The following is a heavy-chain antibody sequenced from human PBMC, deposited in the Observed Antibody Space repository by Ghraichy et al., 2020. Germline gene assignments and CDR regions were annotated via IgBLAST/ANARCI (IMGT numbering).Heavy chain of an antibody. CDR2: ISSSGSTI. J-gene: IGHJ4*02. CDR3: ATLRRGVNAYYFDY. CDR1: GFTFSSYE. Sequence: GGSLRLSCAASGFTFSSYEMNWVRQAPGKGLEWVSYISSSGSTIYYADSVKGRFTISRDNAKNSLYLQMNSLRAEDTAVYYCATLRRGVNAYYFDYWGQGTLVTVYS. V-gene: IGHV3-48*03. D-gene: IGHD3-10*01.